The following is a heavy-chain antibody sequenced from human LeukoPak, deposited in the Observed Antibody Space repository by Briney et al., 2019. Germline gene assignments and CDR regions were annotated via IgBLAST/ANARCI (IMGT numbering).Heavy chain of an antibody. CDR2: IYENNDK. V-gene: IGHV2-5*01. J-gene: IGHJ3*01. CDR1: GGSISSYYW. Sequence: TLSLTCTVSGGSISSYYWSWIRQPPGKALEWLALIYENNDKRYSTSLKSRLTINQDSSKNQVVLTMSNMDAVDTATYYCAQRNRILLERWSHGTMGT. CDR3: AQRNRILLER. D-gene: IGHD1-14*01.